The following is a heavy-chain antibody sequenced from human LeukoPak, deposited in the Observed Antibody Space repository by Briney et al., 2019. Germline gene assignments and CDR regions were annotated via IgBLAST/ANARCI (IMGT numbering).Heavy chain of an antibody. Sequence: GGSLRLSCAASGFTFSSYRMNWVRQAPGKGLEWVSSISSSSSYIYYADSVKGRFTISRDNAKNSLYLQMNSLRAEDTAVYYCARVGWFGDNWFGPWGQGTLVTVSS. CDR3: ARVGWFGDNWFGP. V-gene: IGHV3-21*04. J-gene: IGHJ5*02. D-gene: IGHD3-10*01. CDR2: ISSSSSYI. CDR1: GFTFSSYR.